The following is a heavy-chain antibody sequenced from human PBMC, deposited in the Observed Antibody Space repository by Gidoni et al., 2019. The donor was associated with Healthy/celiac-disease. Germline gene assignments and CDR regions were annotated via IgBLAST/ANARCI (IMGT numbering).Heavy chain of an antibody. V-gene: IGHV1-69*02. CDR3: ARADYDSSGYSPPYDY. J-gene: IGHJ4*02. D-gene: IGHD3-22*01. Sequence: GSSVNVSCKASGGTFSSYTISWVRQAPGQGLEWRGRIIPSLGIANYAQKFQGRVTITADKSTSTAYMELSSLRSEDTAVYYCARADYDSSGYSPPYDYWGQGTLVTVSS. CDR1: GGTFSSYT. CDR2: IIPSLGIA.